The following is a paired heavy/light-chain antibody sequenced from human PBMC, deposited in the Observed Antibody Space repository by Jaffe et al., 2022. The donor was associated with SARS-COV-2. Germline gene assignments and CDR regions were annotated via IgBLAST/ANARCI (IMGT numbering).Heavy chain of an antibody. Sequence: EVQLVESGGGLVKPGGSLRLACAASGFTFSDTWMSWVRRAPGKGLEWVGRLISKADGGTTDYVAPVKGRFTISGDDSENTMYLQMNSLRPEDTGVYYCTSSQLTPGGFDVWGQGTLVTVSS. CDR3: TSSQLTPGGFDV. V-gene: IGHV3-15*01. CDR1: GFTFSDTW. CDR2: LISKADGGTT. D-gene: IGHD2-8*02. J-gene: IGHJ3*01.
Light chain of an antibody. CDR2: KIS. CDR1: QSLLLSDGNTY. CDR3: MQAAQFPYT. Sequence: DIVLTQTPLSSPVTLGQPASISCRSSQSLLLSDGNTYLSWLHQRPGQPPRIVIYKISNRFSGVPDRFSGSGAGTDFTLTISRVGAEDVGVYYCMQAAQFPYTLGQGTKLEIK. J-gene: IGKJ2*01. V-gene: IGKV2-24*01.